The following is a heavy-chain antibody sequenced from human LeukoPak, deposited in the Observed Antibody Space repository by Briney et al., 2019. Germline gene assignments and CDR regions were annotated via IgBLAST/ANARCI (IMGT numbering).Heavy chain of an antibody. V-gene: IGHV4-59*01. Sequence: SETLSLTCTVSGGSISSYYWSWIRQPPGKGLEWIGYIYYSGSTNYNPSLKSRVTISVDTSKNQFSLKLSSVIAADTAVYYCARVTYYYDSSGFDYWGQGTLVTVSS. CDR3: ARVTYYYDSSGFDY. CDR2: IYYSGST. J-gene: IGHJ4*02. D-gene: IGHD3-22*01. CDR1: GGSISSYY.